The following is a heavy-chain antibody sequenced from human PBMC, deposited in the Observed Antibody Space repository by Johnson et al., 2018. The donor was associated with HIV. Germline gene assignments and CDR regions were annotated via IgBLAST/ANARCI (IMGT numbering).Heavy chain of an antibody. J-gene: IGHJ3*02. V-gene: IGHV3-NL1*01. CDR2: IYTDDSI. Sequence: QVQLVESGGGVVQPGRSLRLSCAASGFTFRSYAMHWVRQAPGKGLEWVSVIYTDDSIYYADSVKGRFTISRDNSKNTLYLQMNSLRAEDTAVYYCARSVNAGRPFDIWGQGTLVTVSS. D-gene: IGHD2-8*01. CDR1: GFTFRSYA. CDR3: ARSVNAGRPFDI.